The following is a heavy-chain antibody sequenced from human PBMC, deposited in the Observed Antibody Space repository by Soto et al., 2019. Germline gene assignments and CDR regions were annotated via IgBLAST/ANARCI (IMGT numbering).Heavy chain of an antibody. CDR3: ARDPVGVTHFDY. Sequence: SETLSLTCAVSGGSISSGGYSWSWIRQPPGKGLEWIGYIYHSGSTYYNPSLKSRVTISVDRPKNQFSLKLSSVTAADTAVYYCARDPVGVTHFDYWGQGALVTVSS. J-gene: IGHJ4*02. V-gene: IGHV4-30-2*01. D-gene: IGHD1-26*01. CDR1: GGSISSGGYS. CDR2: IYHSGST.